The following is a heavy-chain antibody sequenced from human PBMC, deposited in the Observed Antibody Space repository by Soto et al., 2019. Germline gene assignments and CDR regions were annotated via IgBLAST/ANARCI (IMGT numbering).Heavy chain of an antibody. Sequence: EVQLLESGGGLVQPGGSLRLSCAASGFTFNNYVMNWVRQAPGKGLEWISGIVGIGISTYYANSVKGQFTISRDNSNNTLYLQMNSLRVEDTAVYYCAKRSAAVAGKSLDYWGQGTLVTVSS. CDR3: AKRSAAVAGKSLDY. CDR1: GFTFNNYV. D-gene: IGHD6-19*01. CDR2: IVGIGIST. J-gene: IGHJ4*02. V-gene: IGHV3-23*01.